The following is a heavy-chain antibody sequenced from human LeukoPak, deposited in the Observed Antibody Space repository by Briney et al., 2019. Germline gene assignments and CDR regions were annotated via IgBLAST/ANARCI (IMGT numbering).Heavy chain of an antibody. D-gene: IGHD1-14*01. Sequence: SETLSLTCTVSGGSISSYYWSWIRQPPGKGLEWIGYIYYSGSTNYNPSLKSRVTISVDTSKNQFSLKLISVTAADTAVYYCARRTVPGAFDIWGQGTMVTVSS. CDR1: GGSISSYY. CDR3: ARRTVPGAFDI. J-gene: IGHJ3*02. V-gene: IGHV4-59*08. CDR2: IYYSGST.